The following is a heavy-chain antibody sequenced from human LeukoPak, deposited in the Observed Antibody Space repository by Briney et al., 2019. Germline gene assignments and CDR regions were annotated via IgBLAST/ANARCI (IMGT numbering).Heavy chain of an antibody. CDR1: GYTFTGYY. CDR3: ARSPVVVVAASCY. Sequence: ASVKVSCKASGYTFTGYYMHWVRQAPGQGLEWMGWINPNSGGTNYAQRFQGRVTMTRDTSISTAYMELSRLRSDDTAVYYCARSPVVVVAASCYWGQGTLVTVSS. V-gene: IGHV1-2*02. J-gene: IGHJ4*02. D-gene: IGHD2-15*01. CDR2: INPNSGGT.